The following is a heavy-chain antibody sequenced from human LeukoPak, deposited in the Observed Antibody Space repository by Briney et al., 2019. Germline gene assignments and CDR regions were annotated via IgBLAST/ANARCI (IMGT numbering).Heavy chain of an antibody. J-gene: IGHJ6*04. V-gene: IGHV1-3*01. CDR2: INAGNGNT. CDR1: GYTFTSYA. CDR3: ARDGLSTTGTTWEDYYYYGMDV. Sequence: AASVKVSCKASGYTFTSYAMHWVRQAPGQRLEWMGWINAGNGNTKYSQKFQGRVTITRDTSASTAYMGLSSLRSEDTAVYYCARDGLSTTGTTWEDYYYYGMDVWGKGTTVTVSS. D-gene: IGHD1-1*01.